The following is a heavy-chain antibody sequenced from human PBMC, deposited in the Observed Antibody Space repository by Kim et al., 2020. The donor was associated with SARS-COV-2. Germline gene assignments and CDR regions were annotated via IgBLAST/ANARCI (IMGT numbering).Heavy chain of an antibody. D-gene: IGHD3-10*01. CDR1: GYSFTSYW. Sequence: GESLKISCKGSGYSFTSYWIGWVRQMPGKGLEWMGIIYPGDSDTRYSPSFQGQVTISADKSISTAYLQWSSLKASDTAMYYCARHGVLWFGELALPSGMDVWGQGTTVTVSS. CDR2: IYPGDSDT. CDR3: ARHGVLWFGELALPSGMDV. J-gene: IGHJ6*02. V-gene: IGHV5-51*01.